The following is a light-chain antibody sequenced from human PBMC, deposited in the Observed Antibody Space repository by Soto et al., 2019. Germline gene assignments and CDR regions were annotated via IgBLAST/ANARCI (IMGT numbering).Light chain of an antibody. CDR1: QSVVNW. V-gene: IGKV1-5*02. CDR3: QQYDSYSWT. Sequence: DIQMTQSPSTVSASVVEIVMIIFPASQSVVNWLAWYQHKPGKAPKLLIYDVSSLESGLPSRFSGSGSGTEFILTISSLQPDDFATYYCQQYDSYSWTFGQGTKVDIK. J-gene: IGKJ1*01. CDR2: DVS.